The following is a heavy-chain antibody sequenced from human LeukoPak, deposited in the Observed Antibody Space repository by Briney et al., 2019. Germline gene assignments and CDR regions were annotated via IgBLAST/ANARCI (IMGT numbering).Heavy chain of an antibody. J-gene: IGHJ4*02. CDR1: RLTLSSSA. D-gene: IGHD6-19*01. CDR3: ARANRPFHTGGWYKDY. V-gene: IGHV3-30-3*01. Sequence: GGSLRLSCAASRLTLSSSAMLCASQAPGKGLEWVALISYDGSGQYYTESVKGRFTISRDNSKNTLYLQVNNLSVEDTAVYYFARANRPFHTGGWYKDYWGQGTLVTVSS. CDR2: ISYDGSGQ.